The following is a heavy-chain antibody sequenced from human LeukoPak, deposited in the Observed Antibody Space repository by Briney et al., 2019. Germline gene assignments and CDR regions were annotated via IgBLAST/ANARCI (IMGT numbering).Heavy chain of an antibody. Sequence: GGSLRLSCAASGFTFSRYAMSWVRQAPGKGLEWVSGIGGSGDTTYYTKSVEGRLTVSRDNSKNWLFLQMHSLRAEDTALYYCARDGLGSGNSRMITNDYRGQGTLVTVSS. D-gene: IGHD3-10*01. CDR3: ARDGLGSGNSRMITNDY. CDR1: GFTFSRYA. V-gene: IGHV3-23*01. J-gene: IGHJ4*02. CDR2: IGGSGDTT.